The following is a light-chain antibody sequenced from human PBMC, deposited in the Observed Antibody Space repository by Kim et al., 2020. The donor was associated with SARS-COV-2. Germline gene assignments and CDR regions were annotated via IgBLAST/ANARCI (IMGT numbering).Light chain of an antibody. J-gene: IGKJ5*01. CDR2: DAS. CDR3: QQRSNLPPIT. Sequence: SPGERATLSCRASQIVSTYLALYQQQPAQAPRLLIYDASNRATCIPARFSGSGSGTDFTLTISSLEPEDFAVYYCQQRSNLPPITFGQGTRLEIK. CDR1: QIVSTY. V-gene: IGKV3-11*01.